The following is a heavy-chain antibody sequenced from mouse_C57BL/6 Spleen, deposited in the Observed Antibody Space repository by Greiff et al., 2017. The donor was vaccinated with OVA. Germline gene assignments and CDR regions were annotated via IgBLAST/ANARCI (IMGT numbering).Heavy chain of an antibody. V-gene: IGHV1-22*01. CDR2: INPNNGGT. CDR3: ARRGDGDEGYFDY. D-gene: IGHD3-3*01. Sequence: EVKLVESGPELVQPGASVKMSCKASGYTFTDYNMHWVKQSPGKSLEWIGYINPNNGGTSYNQKFKGKAKLTVNTTSSTAYMGLRSLTSEDSAVDYGARRGDGDEGYFDYWGQGTTLTVSS. CDR1: GYTFTDYN. J-gene: IGHJ2*01.